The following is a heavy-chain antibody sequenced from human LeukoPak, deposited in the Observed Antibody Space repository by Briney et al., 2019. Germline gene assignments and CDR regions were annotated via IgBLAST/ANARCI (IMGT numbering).Heavy chain of an antibody. CDR1: GFTFSSYA. J-gene: IGHJ5*02. Sequence: GGSLRLSCAASGFTFSSYAMSWVRQAPGKGLEWVATIKDDGSEKYYVDSVSGRFTISRDNAKNSLYLQMNSLRAEDTAVYYCARRGTYQNWFDPWGQGTLVTVSS. CDR3: ARRGTYQNWFDP. V-gene: IGHV3-7*01. D-gene: IGHD3-16*01. CDR2: IKDDGSEK.